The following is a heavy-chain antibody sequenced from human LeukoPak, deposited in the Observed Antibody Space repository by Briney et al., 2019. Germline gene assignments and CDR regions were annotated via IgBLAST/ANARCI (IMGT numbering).Heavy chain of an antibody. Sequence: PGGSLRLSCAASGFTFSSYGMHWVRQAPGKGLEWVALISFDGGNKHYADSVKGRFTISRDNSKNTLYLQVNGLRAEDTAVYYCAPGGDYTFFDYWGQGTLVTVSS. CDR1: GFTFSSYG. CDR2: ISFDGGNK. CDR3: APGGDYTFFDY. J-gene: IGHJ4*02. V-gene: IGHV3-30*03. D-gene: IGHD4-17*01.